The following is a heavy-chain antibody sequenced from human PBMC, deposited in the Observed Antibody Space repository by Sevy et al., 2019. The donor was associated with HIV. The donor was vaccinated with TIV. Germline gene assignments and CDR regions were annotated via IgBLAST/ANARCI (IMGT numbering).Heavy chain of an antibody. CDR2: ISYDGNDK. V-gene: IGHV3-30-3*01. J-gene: IGHJ6*02. CDR3: ARPRANYVDNYFFYAMDV. Sequence: GGSLRLSCAASGFAFSNYYAMYWVRQAPGKGLKWVALISYDGNDKYYADSVKGRFTISRDNFKNTLYLQTNSLTAEDTAVYYCARPRANYVDNYFFYAMDVWGQGTTVTVS. CDR1: GFAFSNYYA. D-gene: IGHD4-17*01.